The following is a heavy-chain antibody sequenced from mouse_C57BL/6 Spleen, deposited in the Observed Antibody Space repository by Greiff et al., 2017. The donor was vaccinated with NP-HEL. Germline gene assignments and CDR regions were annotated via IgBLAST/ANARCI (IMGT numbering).Heavy chain of an antibody. V-gene: IGHV2-6-1*01. D-gene: IGHD1-1*01. Sequence: QVQLKESGPGLVAPSQSLSITCTVSGFSLTSYGVHWVRQPPGKGLEWLVVIWSDGSTTYNSALKSRLSISKDNSKSQAFLKMNSHQTDDTAMYYCARHAGDYYGSSEPWKAMDYWGQGTSVTVSS. J-gene: IGHJ4*01. CDR3: ARHAGDYYGSSEPWKAMDY. CDR1: GFSLTSYG. CDR2: IWSDGST.